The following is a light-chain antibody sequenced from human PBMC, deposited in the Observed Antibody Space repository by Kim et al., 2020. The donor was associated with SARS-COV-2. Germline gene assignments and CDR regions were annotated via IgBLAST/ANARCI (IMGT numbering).Light chain of an antibody. CDR1: QSVSRNY. CDR2: GAS. J-gene: IGKJ4*01. V-gene: IGKV3-20*01. Sequence: SPGERATLSCRASQSVSRNYLAWYQQKPGQAPRLLIYGASSRATDIPDRFSGSGSGTDFTLTISRLEPEDFAVYYCQQYGSSPLTFGGGTKVDIK. CDR3: QQYGSSPLT.